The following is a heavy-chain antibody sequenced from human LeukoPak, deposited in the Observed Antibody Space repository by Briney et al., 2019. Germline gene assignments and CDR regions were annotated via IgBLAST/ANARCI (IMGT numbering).Heavy chain of an antibody. J-gene: IGHJ6*02. CDR2: ISSGGRTI. CDR1: GFTFSSFD. V-gene: IGHV3-48*01. CDR3: ARDIVVAAATPGFYYYGMDV. Sequence: GGSLRLSCAASGFTFSSFDMNWVRQAPGKGLEWISYISSGGRTIYYADSVKGRFTISRDNSKSTLFLQMNSLRAEDTAVYYCARDIVVAAATPGFYYYGMDVWGQGTTVTVSS. D-gene: IGHD2-15*01.